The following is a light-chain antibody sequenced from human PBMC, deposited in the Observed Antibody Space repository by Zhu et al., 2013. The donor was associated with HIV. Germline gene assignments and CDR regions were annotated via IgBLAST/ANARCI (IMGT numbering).Light chain of an antibody. V-gene: IGLV3-19*02. J-gene: IGLJ1*01. CDR3: NSWDTNFKHYV. Sequence: SSELTQDPVVSVALGQTVRITCQGDSLRTFYAAWYQQKPGHAPVLVLYGNNNRPSGIPDRFIGSYSGNTASLTITGAQAADEADYYCNSWDTNFKHYVFGTRTKVFVL. CDR1: SLRTFY. CDR2: GNN.